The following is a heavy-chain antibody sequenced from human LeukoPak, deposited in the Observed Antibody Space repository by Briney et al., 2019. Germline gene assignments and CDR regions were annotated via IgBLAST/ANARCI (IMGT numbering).Heavy chain of an antibody. V-gene: IGHV3-7*02. CDR1: GFTFSGHR. Sequence: GGSLRLSCAASGFTFSGHRMSWVRQAPGKGLEWVANIKQDGSERYYVDCVKGRFTISRDNAKNSLYLQMNSLRAEDTAVYYCAKWDYDILTGYYWFGYWGQGTLVTVSS. CDR2: IKQDGSER. CDR3: AKWDYDILTGYYWFGY. D-gene: IGHD3-9*01. J-gene: IGHJ4*02.